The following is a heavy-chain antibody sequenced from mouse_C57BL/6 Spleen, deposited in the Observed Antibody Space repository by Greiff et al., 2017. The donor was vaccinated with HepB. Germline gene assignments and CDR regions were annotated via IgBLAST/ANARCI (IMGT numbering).Heavy chain of an antibody. J-gene: IGHJ4*01. CDR2: ISYDGSN. CDR1: GYSITSGYY. D-gene: IGHD4-1*01. CDR3: ARAMGRGYAMDY. V-gene: IGHV3-6*01. Sequence: EVQRVESGPGLVKPSQSLSLTCSVTGYSITSGYYWNWIRQFPGNKLEWMGYISYDGSNNYNPSLKNRISITRDTSKNQFFLKLNSVTTEDTATYYCARAMGRGYAMDYWGQGTSVTVSS.